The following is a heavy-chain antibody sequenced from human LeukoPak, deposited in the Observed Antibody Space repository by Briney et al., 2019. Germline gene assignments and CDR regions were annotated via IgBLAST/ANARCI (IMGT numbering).Heavy chain of an antibody. CDR3: ARDSVSAAAYIDY. CDR2: VYQSGTT. D-gene: IGHD6-13*01. J-gene: IGHJ4*02. V-gene: IGHV4-38-2*02. CDR1: GFSISSGHY. Sequence: ETLSLTCTVSGFSISSGHYWGWVRQPPGAGLEWIGSVYQSGTTYYNPSLKSRVTTSVDMSKNQFSLRLRPVTAADTAVYYCARDSVSAAAYIDYWGQGTLVTVSS.